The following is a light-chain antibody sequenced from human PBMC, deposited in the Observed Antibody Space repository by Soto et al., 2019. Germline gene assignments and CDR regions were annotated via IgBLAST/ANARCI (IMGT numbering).Light chain of an antibody. CDR3: QQYNSLPPWT. CDR1: QSVSTN. V-gene: IGKV3-15*01. J-gene: IGKJ1*01. Sequence: EIVMTQSPATLSVSPGESATLSCRASQSVSTNLAWYQQKPGQPPRLLIFDASTGATGIPGRFSGSGSGTEFTLTISSLQSEDFVVYYCQQYNSLPPWTFGQGTKVEI. CDR2: DAS.